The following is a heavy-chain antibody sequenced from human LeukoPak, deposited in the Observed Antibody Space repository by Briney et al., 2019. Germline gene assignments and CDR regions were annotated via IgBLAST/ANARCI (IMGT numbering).Heavy chain of an antibody. D-gene: IGHD3-22*01. CDR1: GYSISSGYY. Sequence: LSETLSLTCTVSGYSISSGYYWGWIRQPPGKGLEWIGSIYHSGSTYYNPSLKSRVTISVDTSKNQFSLKLSSVTAADTAVYYCARQSSGYFFYFDYWGQGTLVTVSS. J-gene: IGHJ4*02. CDR3: ARQSSGYFFYFDY. V-gene: IGHV4-38-2*02. CDR2: IYHSGST.